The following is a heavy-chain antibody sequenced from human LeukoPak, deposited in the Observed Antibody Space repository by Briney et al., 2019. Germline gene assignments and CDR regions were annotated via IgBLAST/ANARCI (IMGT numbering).Heavy chain of an antibody. J-gene: IGHJ5*02. CDR2: IYYSGST. D-gene: IGHD2-21*01. CDR1: GGSISSYY. Sequence: SETLSLTCTVSGGSISSYYWRWIRQPPGKGLEWIGYIYYSGSTNYNPSLKSRVTISVDTSKNQFSLKLSSVTAADTAVYYCARVWNWFDPWGEGTLVTVSS. V-gene: IGHV4-59*01. CDR3: ARVWNWFDP.